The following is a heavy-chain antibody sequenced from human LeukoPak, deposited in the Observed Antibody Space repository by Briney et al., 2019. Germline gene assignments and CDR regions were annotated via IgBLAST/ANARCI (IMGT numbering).Heavy chain of an antibody. Sequence: PSQTLSLTCTVSGGSISSGGYYWSWIRQPPGKGLEWIGDIFHTGNTYYNPSLKSRVTISVDTSKNQFSLKLSYVTAADTAVYYCARDGYSGYDQHDAFDMWGQGTMVTVSS. V-gene: IGHV4-30-2*01. D-gene: IGHD5-12*01. CDR1: GGSISSGGYY. CDR2: IFHTGNT. J-gene: IGHJ3*02. CDR3: ARDGYSGYDQHDAFDM.